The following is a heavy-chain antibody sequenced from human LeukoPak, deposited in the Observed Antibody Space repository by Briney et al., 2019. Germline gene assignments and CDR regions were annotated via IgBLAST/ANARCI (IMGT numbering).Heavy chain of an antibody. D-gene: IGHD2-2*01. V-gene: IGHV3-33*08. CDR2: IWYDGSNK. CDR1: GFTFSSYG. CDR3: ARAQGHCSSTSCFYYFDY. J-gene: IGHJ4*02. Sequence: GGSLRLSCAASGFTFSSYGMHWVRQAPGEGLEWVAVIWYDGSNKYYADSVKGRFTISRDNSKNTLYLQMNSLRAEDTAVYYCARAQGHCSSTSCFYYFDYWGQGTLVTVSS.